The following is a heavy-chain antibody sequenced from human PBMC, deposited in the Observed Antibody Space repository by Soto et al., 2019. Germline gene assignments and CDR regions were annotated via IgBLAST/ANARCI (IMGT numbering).Heavy chain of an antibody. CDR2: IYYSGST. CDR1: GGSISSGGYY. V-gene: IGHV4-61*08. CDR3: AKGSMAHDY. J-gene: IGHJ4*02. Sequence: SEILSLTCTVSGGSISSGGYYWSWIRQPPGKGLEWIGYIYYSGSTNYNPSLKSRVTMSVDTSKNQFSLKLSSVTAADTAVYYCAKGSMAHDYWGQGTLVTVSS. D-gene: IGHD2-2*01.